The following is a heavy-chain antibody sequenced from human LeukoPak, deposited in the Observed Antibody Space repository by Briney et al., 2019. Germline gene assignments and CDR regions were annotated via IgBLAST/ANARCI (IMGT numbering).Heavy chain of an antibody. Sequence: ASVKVSCKASGYTFTSYDINWVRQATGQGLEWMGWMNPNSGNTGYAQKFQGRVTMTRNTSISTAYMELSSLRSEDTAVYYCATIPGYQLHIVFDPWGQGTLVTVSS. CDR1: GYTFTSYD. V-gene: IGHV1-8*02. CDR3: ATIPGYQLHIVFDP. CDR2: MNPNSGNT. J-gene: IGHJ5*02. D-gene: IGHD2-2*01.